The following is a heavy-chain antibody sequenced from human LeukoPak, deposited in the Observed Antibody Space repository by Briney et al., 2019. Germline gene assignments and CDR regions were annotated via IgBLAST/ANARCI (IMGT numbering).Heavy chain of an antibody. CDR1: GFTFSDYY. J-gene: IGHJ4*02. Sequence: PGGSLRLSCAASGFTFSDYYMSWIRQAPGKGLEWVSYISSGSTIYYADSVKGRFTISRDNAKNSLYLQMNSLRAEDTAVYYCARYYYDSSGYYYFDYWGQGTLVTVSS. V-gene: IGHV3-11*04. CDR2: ISSGSTI. D-gene: IGHD3-22*01. CDR3: ARYYYDSSGYYYFDY.